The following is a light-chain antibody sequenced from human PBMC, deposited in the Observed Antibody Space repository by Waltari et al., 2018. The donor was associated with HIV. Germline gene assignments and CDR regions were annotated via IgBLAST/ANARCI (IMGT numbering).Light chain of an antibody. V-gene: IGLV1-47*01. CDR1: SSNIGSNS. Sequence: SVLTQPPSASGTPGQRVTISCSGDSSNIGSNSVYWYQQLPGTAPKLLIYTNDQRPSWVPDRVSGSNSGTSASLAISGLRSEDEADYYCATWDDDLTTWLFGGGTKLTVL. CDR3: ATWDDDLTTWL. CDR2: TND. J-gene: IGLJ3*02.